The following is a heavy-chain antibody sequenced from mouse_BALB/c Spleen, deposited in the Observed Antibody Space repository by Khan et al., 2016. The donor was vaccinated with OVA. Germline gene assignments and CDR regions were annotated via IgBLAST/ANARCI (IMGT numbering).Heavy chain of an antibody. CDR3: ARGGYENLAMDY. J-gene: IGHJ4*01. D-gene: IGHD2-10*02. CDR2: IYPGTGST. V-gene: IGHV1S132*01. Sequence: QVQLQQSGAELVRPGASVKLSCKTSGYIFTSYWIHWVKQRSGQGLEWIAGIYPGTGSTYYNEKFKGKATLTADKSSSTAYMQLRSLKSEDSAVYFWARGGYENLAMDYWGQGTSVTVSS. CDR1: GYIFTSYW.